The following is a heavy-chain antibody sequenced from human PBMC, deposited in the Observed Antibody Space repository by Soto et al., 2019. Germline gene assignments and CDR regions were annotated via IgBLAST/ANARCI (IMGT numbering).Heavy chain of an antibody. Sequence: SETLSLTCAVYGGSFSGYYWSWIRQPPGKGLEWIGEINHSGSTNYNPSLKSRVTISVDTSKNQFSLKLSSVTAADTAVYYCARDSHCSDGSCYSVGYGMDVWGQGTTVTVSS. V-gene: IGHV4-34*01. D-gene: IGHD2-15*01. CDR2: INHSGST. J-gene: IGHJ6*02. CDR1: GGSFSGYY. CDR3: ARDSHCSDGSCYSVGYGMDV.